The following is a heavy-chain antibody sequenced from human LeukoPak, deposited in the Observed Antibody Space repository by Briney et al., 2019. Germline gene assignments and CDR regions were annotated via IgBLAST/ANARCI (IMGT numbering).Heavy chain of an antibody. Sequence: PSQTLSLTCTVSGGSISSGDYYWSWIRQPPGKGLEWIGYIYYSGSTYYSPSLKSRVTISVDTSKNQFSLKLSSVTAADTAVYYCARDRRIAARTGNWFDPWGQGTLVTVSS. J-gene: IGHJ5*02. CDR1: GGSISSGDYY. V-gene: IGHV4-30-4*01. CDR2: IYYSGST. D-gene: IGHD6-6*01. CDR3: ARDRRIAARTGNWFDP.